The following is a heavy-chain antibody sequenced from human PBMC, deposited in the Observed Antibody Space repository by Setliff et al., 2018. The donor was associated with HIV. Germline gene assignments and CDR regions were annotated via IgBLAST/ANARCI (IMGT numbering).Heavy chain of an antibody. V-gene: IGHV4-39*01. CDR2: IYYSGST. Sequence: LSLTCAVSGGSISSSSYYWGWIRQPPGKGLEWIGSIYYSGSTYYNPSLKSRVTISVDTSKNQFSLKLSSVTAADTAVYYCARTTGSHRAFDIWGQGTMVTVSS. J-gene: IGHJ3*02. CDR3: ARTTGSHRAFDI. CDR1: GGSISSSSYY. D-gene: IGHD4-17*01.